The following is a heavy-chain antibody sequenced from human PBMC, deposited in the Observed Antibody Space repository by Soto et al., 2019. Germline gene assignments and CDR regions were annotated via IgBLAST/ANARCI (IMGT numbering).Heavy chain of an antibody. CDR2: ISSSSSTI. Sequence: PGGSLRLSCAASGFTFSSYSMNRVRQAPGKGLEWVSYISSSSSTIYYADSVKGRFTISRDNAKNSLYLQMNSLRPEDTALYYCAKDHSSGYGSGWTSLHIWGQGTMVTVSS. CDR1: GFTFSSYS. D-gene: IGHD6-19*01. CDR3: AKDHSSGYGSGWTSLHI. J-gene: IGHJ3*02. V-gene: IGHV3-48*01.